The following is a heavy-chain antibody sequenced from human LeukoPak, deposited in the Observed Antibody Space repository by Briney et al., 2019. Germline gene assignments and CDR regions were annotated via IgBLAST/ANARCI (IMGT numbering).Heavy chain of an antibody. V-gene: IGHV1-18*01. CDR1: GYTFTSYG. J-gene: IGHJ4*02. CDR2: ISTYNGNT. D-gene: IGHD5-24*01. Sequence: GASVKVSCKASGYTFTSYGISWVRQAPGQGLEWLGWISTYNGNTHYAQKLQGRVTMTTDTSTTTAYMELRSLRSDDTAVYYCAREKVGYNFYYFDYWGQGTLVTVSS. CDR3: AREKVGYNFYYFDY.